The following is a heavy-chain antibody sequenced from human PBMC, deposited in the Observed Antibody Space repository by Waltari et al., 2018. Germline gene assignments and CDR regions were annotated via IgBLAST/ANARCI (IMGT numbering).Heavy chain of an antibody. V-gene: IGHV3-7*03. CDR1: GFTFSSYW. D-gene: IGHD3-22*01. J-gene: IGHJ4*02. Sequence: EVQLVESGGGLVQPGGSLRLSCAASGFTFSSYWMSWVRQAPGKGLEWVANIKQDGSEKSYVDSVKGRFTISRSNAKNSLYLQMNSLRAEDTAVYYCARDSLYYYDSSGLEYWGQGTLVTVSS. CDR3: ARDSLYYYDSSGLEY. CDR2: IKQDGSEK.